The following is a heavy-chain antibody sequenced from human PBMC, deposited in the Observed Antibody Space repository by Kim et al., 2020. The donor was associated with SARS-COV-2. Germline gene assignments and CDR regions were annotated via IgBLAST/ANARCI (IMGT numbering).Heavy chain of an antibody. V-gene: IGHV5-51*01. J-gene: IGHJ3*02. D-gene: IGHD6-13*01. CDR3: ARRTIAAEVYAFDI. Sequence: SPSFQGQVTISADKSISTAYLQWSSLKASDTAMYYCARRTIAAEVYAFDIWGQGTMVTVSS.